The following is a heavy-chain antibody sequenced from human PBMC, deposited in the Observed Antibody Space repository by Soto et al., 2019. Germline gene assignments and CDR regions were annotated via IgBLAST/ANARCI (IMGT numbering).Heavy chain of an antibody. V-gene: IGHV1-46*01. D-gene: IGHD3-22*01. J-gene: IGHJ5*02. CDR2: INPSGGST. Sequence: AASVKVSCKASGYTITNYYMQWVRQAPGQGLEWMGMINPSGGSTRYAQKFQGRVTMTRDTSTNTVYMELSSLRSEDTAVYYCARDSSGYYYDSRNGWFDPWGQGTLVTVSS. CDR3: ARDSSGYYYDSRNGWFDP. CDR1: GYTITNYY.